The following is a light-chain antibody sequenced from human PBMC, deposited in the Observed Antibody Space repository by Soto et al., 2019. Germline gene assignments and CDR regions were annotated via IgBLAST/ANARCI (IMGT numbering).Light chain of an antibody. J-gene: IGKJ1*01. V-gene: IGKV3-11*01. CDR2: QAS. CDR1: QYINTR. Sequence: VTQSPATLSSFTGDRVTLSCRASQYINTRLAWYQHRPGQAPRLLIYQASIRAAGIPARFSASGTGTDFTLTISDVQPEDFAVYYCHQLQSWSRTFGQRTKVDIK. CDR3: HQLQSWSRT.